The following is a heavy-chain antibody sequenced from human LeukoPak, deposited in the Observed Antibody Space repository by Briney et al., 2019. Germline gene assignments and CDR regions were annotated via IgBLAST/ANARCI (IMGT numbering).Heavy chain of an antibody. CDR1: GGSITNSY. D-gene: IGHD1-1*01. CDR3: ARDPLSTNDFDI. J-gene: IGHJ3*02. V-gene: IGHV4-59*01. CDR2: INYGGST. Sequence: SETLSLTRTVSGGSITNSYWNWIRQSPGKGLEWIGYINYGGSTNYNPSLKSRVTISVDTSKNQFSLKLSSVTAADTAVYFCARDPLSTNDFDIWGQGTMVTVSS.